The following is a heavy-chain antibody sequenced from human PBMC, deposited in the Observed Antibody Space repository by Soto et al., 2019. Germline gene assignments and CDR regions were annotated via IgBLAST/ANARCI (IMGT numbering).Heavy chain of an antibody. CDR1: GASISSYY. Sequence: PPETLFLTCTASGASISSYYRRWIRQSPGQGQEWLGYIYYSGSTNYNPSLKSRVTISVDTSKNQFSLKLSSVTAADTAVYYCASGLGGYDFWSGSPQRHFDYWGQGSLVTASS. D-gene: IGHD3-3*01. J-gene: IGHJ4*02. CDR2: IYYSGST. CDR3: ASGLGGYDFWSGSPQRHFDY. V-gene: IGHV4-59*01.